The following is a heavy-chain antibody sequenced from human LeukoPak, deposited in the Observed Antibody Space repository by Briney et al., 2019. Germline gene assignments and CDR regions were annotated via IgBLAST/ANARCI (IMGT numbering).Heavy chain of an antibody. CDR2: IYYSGST. D-gene: IGHD3-3*01. J-gene: IGHJ3*02. CDR1: GGSISSYY. Sequence: PSETLSLTCTVSGGSISSYYWSWIRQPPGKGLEGIGSIYYSGSTYYNPSLKSRVTISVDTSKDQFSLKLSSVTAADTAVYYCARLVTICGVVLIADGFDIWGQGTMVTVSS. V-gene: IGHV4-59*12. CDR3: ARLVTICGVVLIADGFDI.